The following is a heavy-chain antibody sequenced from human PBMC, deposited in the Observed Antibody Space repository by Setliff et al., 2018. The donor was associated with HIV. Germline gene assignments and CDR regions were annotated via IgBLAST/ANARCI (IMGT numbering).Heavy chain of an antibody. CDR3: ARDVGGGEDY. CDR1: GYTFTGYH. Sequence: ASVKVSCKASGYTFTGYHMHWVRQAPGQGLEWMGWINPNSGATKCAQKFQGRVTMTRDTSISTAYMELSGLRSADTAVYYCARDVGGGEDYWGQGTLVTVSS. J-gene: IGHJ4*02. D-gene: IGHD1-26*01. CDR2: INPNSGAT. V-gene: IGHV1-2*02.